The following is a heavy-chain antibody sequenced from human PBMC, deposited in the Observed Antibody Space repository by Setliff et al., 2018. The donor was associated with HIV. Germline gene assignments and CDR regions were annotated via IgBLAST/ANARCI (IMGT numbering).Heavy chain of an antibody. CDR2: INPSGGHT. J-gene: IGHJ4*02. CDR3: ARDSDNFWSGYYAAFDY. CDR1: GNTFNSYY. Sequence: ASVKVSCKASGNTFNSYYMYWVRQAPGQGLEWMGIINPSGGHTDYAAQKFQGRVTMTRDTSTSTVYMELSSLTSEDTALYYCARDSDNFWSGYYAAFDYWGQGTLVTVSS. D-gene: IGHD3-3*01. V-gene: IGHV1-46*02.